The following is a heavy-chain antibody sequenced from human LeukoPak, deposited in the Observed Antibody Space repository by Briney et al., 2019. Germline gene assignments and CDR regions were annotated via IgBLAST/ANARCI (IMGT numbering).Heavy chain of an antibody. Sequence: SETLSLTCTVSGGSISSYYWSWIRQPPGKGLEWIGYIYYSGSTYYNPSLKSRVTISVDTSKNQFSLKLSSVTAADTAVYYCARNSGSYPYYFDYWGQGTLVTVSS. D-gene: IGHD1-26*01. V-gene: IGHV4-59*08. CDR2: IYYSGST. CDR1: GGSISSYY. J-gene: IGHJ4*02. CDR3: ARNSGSYPYYFDY.